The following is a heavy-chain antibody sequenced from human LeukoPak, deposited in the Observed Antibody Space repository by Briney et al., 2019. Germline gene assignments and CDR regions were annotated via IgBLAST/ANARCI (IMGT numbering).Heavy chain of an antibody. V-gene: IGHV3-9*01. D-gene: IGHD5-12*01. CDR2: ISWNSGSI. J-gene: IGHJ4*02. Sequence: GGPLRLSCAASGFTFDDYAMHWVRQAPGKGLEWVSGISWNSGSIGYADSVKGRFTISRDNAKNSLYLQMNSLRAEDTALYYCAKDIRPSIVATVFDYWGQGTLVTVSS. CDR3: AKDIRPSIVATVFDY. CDR1: GFTFDDYA.